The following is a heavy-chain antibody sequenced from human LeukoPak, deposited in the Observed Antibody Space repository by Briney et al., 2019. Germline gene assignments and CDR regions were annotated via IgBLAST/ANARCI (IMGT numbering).Heavy chain of an antibody. Sequence: SETLSLTCTVSGGSISSYYWSWIRQPPGKGLEWIGYIYYSGSTNYNPSLKSRVTISVDTSKNQFSLKLSSVTAAGTAVYYCARDRSIAAASYFDYWGQGTLVTVSS. J-gene: IGHJ4*02. CDR3: ARDRSIAAASYFDY. CDR2: IYYSGST. V-gene: IGHV4-59*01. D-gene: IGHD6-13*01. CDR1: GGSISSYY.